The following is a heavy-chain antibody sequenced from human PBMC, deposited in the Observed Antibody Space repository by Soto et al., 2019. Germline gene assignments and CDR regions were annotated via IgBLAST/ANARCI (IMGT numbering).Heavy chain of an antibody. Sequence: QVQLQESGPGLVKPSQTLSLTCTVSGGSISSGDYYWSWVRQHPGKGLEWIGYRSYSGSTYYNPSLKSRVTIVVGTSRNQFSLRLSSVTGADTAVYYCAREGGLAYCGGDCLYNWFDPWGQGTLVTVSS. CDR3: AREGGLAYCGGDCLYNWFDP. D-gene: IGHD2-21*02. CDR2: RSYSGST. J-gene: IGHJ5*02. CDR1: GGSISSGDYY. V-gene: IGHV4-31*03.